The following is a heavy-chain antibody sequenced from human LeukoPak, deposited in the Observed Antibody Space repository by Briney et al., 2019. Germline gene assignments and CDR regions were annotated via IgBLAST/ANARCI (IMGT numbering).Heavy chain of an antibody. J-gene: IGHJ4*02. CDR3: ARIYCSGGSCYLRSRVIDY. D-gene: IGHD2-15*01. CDR1: GGSISSSSYY. CDR2: IYYSGST. Sequence: SETLSLTCTVSGGSISSSSYYWGWIRQPPGKGLEWIGSIYYSGSTYYNPSLKSRVTISVDTSKNQFSLKLSSVTAADTAVYYCARIYCSGGSCYLRSRVIDYWGQGTLVTVSS. V-gene: IGHV4-39*07.